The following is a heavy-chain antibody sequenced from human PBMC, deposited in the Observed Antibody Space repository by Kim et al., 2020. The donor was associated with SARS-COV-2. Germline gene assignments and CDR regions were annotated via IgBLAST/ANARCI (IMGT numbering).Heavy chain of an antibody. CDR1: GFTFSTYV. V-gene: IGHV3-23*01. D-gene: IGHD6-19*01. CDR2: LSDSGGRT. Sequence: GGSLRLSCAASGFTFSTYVMNWVRQAPGKGPEWVSALSDSGGRTFYADSVKGRFTISRDNSKNTLYLQMNSLRAEDTAVYFCAKGAVAGDWGQGTLVTVSS. J-gene: IGHJ4*02. CDR3: AKGAVAGD.